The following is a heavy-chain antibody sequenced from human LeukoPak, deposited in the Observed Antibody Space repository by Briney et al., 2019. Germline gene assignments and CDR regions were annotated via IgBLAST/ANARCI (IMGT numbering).Heavy chain of an antibody. Sequence: GASVKVSCKASGYTFTSYGISWVRQAPGQGLEWMGWISAYNGNTNYAQKFQGRVTMTRDTSISTAYMELSRLRSDDTAVYYCARGDVSFYSSSFDYWGQGTLVTVSS. V-gene: IGHV1-18*01. J-gene: IGHJ4*02. CDR1: GYTFTSYG. CDR3: ARGDVSFYSSSFDY. CDR2: ISAYNGNT. D-gene: IGHD6-13*01.